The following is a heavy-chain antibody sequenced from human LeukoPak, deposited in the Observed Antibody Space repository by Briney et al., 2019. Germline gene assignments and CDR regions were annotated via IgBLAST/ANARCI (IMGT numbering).Heavy chain of an antibody. CDR2: ISAHNGNT. CDR3: ARGHKDIVVVPAALTMDY. Sequence: ASVKLSCKASGYTFTSYGISWVRQAPGQGLEWMGWISAHNGNTNYAQKLQGRVTMTTDTSTSTAYMELRSLRSDDTAVYYCARGHKDIVVVPAALTMDYWGQGTLVTVSS. V-gene: IGHV1-18*01. J-gene: IGHJ4*02. D-gene: IGHD2-2*01. CDR1: GYTFTSYG.